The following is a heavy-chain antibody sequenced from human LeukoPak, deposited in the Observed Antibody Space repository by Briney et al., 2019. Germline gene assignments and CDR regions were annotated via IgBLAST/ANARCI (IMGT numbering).Heavy chain of an antibody. D-gene: IGHD6-19*01. CDR3: AKGSEYSSGWYYYGMDV. J-gene: IGHJ6*02. V-gene: IGHV3-30*18. CDR2: ISYNGRKE. Sequence: GGSLRLSCAASGFTFSRFAIHWVRQAPGKGLEWVAVISYNGRKEYYADSVKGRFTVSRDNSKNTVHLQVNRLRAEDTAVYYCAKGSEYSSGWYYYGMDVWGQGTTVTVSS. CDR1: GFTFSRFA.